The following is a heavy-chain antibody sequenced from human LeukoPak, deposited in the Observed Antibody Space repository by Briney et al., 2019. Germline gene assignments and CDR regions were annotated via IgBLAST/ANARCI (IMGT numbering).Heavy chain of an antibody. CDR1: GFTFSSYA. D-gene: IGHD6-19*01. J-gene: IGHJ6*02. CDR3: ARDARAVAGLYYYGMDV. Sequence: GGSLRLSCAASGFTFSSYAMSWVRQAPGKGLEWVSVIYSGGNTYYADSVKGRFTISRDNSKNTLYLQMNSLRAEDTAVYFCARDARAVAGLYYYGMDVWGQGTTVTVSS. CDR2: IYSGGNT. V-gene: IGHV3-53*01.